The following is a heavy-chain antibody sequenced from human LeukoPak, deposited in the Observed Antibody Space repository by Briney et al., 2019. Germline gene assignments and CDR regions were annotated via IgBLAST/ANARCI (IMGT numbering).Heavy chain of an antibody. J-gene: IGHJ4*02. CDR2: INHSGST. CDR1: GGSFSGYY. CDR3: ALNSGSYFDY. V-gene: IGHV4-34*01. Sequence: SETLSLTCAVYGGSFSGYYWNWIRQPPGKGLEWIGEINHSGSTNYNPSLKSRVTISVDTSKNQFSLKLSSVTAADTAVYYCALNSGSYFDYWGQGTLVTVSS. D-gene: IGHD3-10*01.